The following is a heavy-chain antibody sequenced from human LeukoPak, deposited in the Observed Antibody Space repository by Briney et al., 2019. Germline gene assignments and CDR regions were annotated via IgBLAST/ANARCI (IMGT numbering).Heavy chain of an antibody. J-gene: IGHJ5*02. D-gene: IGHD3-3*01. V-gene: IGHV1-2*02. CDR2: INPNSGGT. Sequence: ASVKVSCKASGYTFTGYYIHWVRQAPGQGLEWMGWINPNSGGTNYAQKFQGRVTMTRDTSISTAYMELSRLRSDDTAVYYCARVPYYDFWSGSNWFDPWGQGTLVTVSS. CDR1: GYTFTGYY. CDR3: ARVPYYDFWSGSNWFDP.